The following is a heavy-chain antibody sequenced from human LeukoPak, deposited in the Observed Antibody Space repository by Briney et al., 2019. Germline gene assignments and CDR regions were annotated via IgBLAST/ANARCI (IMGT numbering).Heavy chain of an antibody. Sequence: GASLKVSCKASGYTFTGYYMHWVRQAPGQGLEWMGWINPNSGGTNYAQKFQGRVTMTRETAISTAYMELSRLRSDDTAVYYCGTTTLWRDYYYYYMDVWGKGTTGTVSS. V-gene: IGHV1-2*02. CDR1: GYTFTGYY. CDR3: GTTTLWRDYYYYYMDV. J-gene: IGHJ6*03. D-gene: IGHD4-11*01. CDR2: INPNSGGT.